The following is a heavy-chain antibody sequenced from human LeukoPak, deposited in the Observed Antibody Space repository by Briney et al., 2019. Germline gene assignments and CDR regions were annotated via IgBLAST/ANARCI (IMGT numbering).Heavy chain of an antibody. CDR3: ARERRGGGTDAFDI. D-gene: IGHD1-14*01. Sequence: SETLPLTCTVSGGSISSSSYHWGWIRQPPGKGLEWIGSIYYSGSTYYNPSLKSRVTISVDTSKNQFSLKLSSVTAADTAVYYCARERRGGGTDAFDIWGQGTMVTVSS. CDR2: IYYSGST. CDR1: GGSISSSSYH. J-gene: IGHJ3*02. V-gene: IGHV4-39*07.